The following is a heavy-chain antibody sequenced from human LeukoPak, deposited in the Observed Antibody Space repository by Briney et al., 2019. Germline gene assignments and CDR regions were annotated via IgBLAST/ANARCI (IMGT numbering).Heavy chain of an antibody. J-gene: IGHJ1*01. D-gene: IGHD3-3*01. CDR2: IYHTKTT. V-gene: IGHV4-38-2*01. CDR1: GYSIGSGYY. Sequence: SETLSLTCAVSGYSIGSGYYWGWIRQPPGKGLEWIGSIYHTKTTSYNPSLTSRVTISVDTSKNQFSLRLSSVTAADTAVYYCARVSGDDAGHFHLWGQGTRVTVSS. CDR3: ARVSGDDAGHFHL.